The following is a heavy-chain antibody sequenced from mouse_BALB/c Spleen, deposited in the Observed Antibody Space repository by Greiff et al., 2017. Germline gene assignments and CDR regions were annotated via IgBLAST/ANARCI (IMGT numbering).Heavy chain of an antibody. J-gene: IGHJ2*01. V-gene: IGHV1-80*01. Sequence: QVQLKESGAELVRPGSSVKISCKASGYAFSSYWMNWVKQRPGQGLEWIGQIYPGDGDTNYNGKFKGKATLTADKSSSTAYMQLSSLTSEDSAVYFCARGGKGDYWGQGTTLTVSS. D-gene: IGHD1-3*01. CDR1: GYAFSSYW. CDR2: IYPGDGDT. CDR3: ARGGKGDY.